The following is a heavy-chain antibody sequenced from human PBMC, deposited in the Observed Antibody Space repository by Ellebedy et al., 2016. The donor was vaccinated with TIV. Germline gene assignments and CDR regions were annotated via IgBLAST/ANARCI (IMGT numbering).Heavy chain of an antibody. Sequence: GGSLRLSCAASGFALSSYAMAWVRQAPGKGLEWVSAISSITSSGSETFYADSVRGRFTISRDNSKNTLYLQMNSLRAEDTAVYYCAKGERTTGIAVAESLGDFDYWGQGTLVTVSS. CDR2: ISSITSSGSET. V-gene: IGHV3-23*01. CDR1: GFALSSYA. J-gene: IGHJ4*02. D-gene: IGHD6-19*01. CDR3: AKGERTTGIAVAESLGDFDY.